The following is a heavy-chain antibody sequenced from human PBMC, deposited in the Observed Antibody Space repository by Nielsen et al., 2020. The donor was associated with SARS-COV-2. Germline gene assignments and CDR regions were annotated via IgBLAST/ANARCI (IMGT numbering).Heavy chain of an antibody. Sequence: GESLKISCAASGFTFSGSSMHWVRQASGKGLEWVGRIRSKANNYATAYAASVKGRFTISRDDSQKTVFLQMNSLRTEDTAVYFCARVNPVSDSWFDALDIWGQGTMVTVSS. V-gene: IGHV3-73*01. J-gene: IGHJ3*02. CDR3: ARVNPVSDSWFDALDI. D-gene: IGHD6-13*01. CDR2: IRSKANNYAT. CDR1: GFTFSGSS.